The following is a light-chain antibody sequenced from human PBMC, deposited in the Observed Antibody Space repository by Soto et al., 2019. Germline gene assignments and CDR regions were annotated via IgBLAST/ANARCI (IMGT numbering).Light chain of an antibody. CDR3: ASNTSSSTSVI. Sequence: QSALTQPASVSGSPGQSITISCTGTSSDVGGYKYVSWYQQHPDKAPKLIIFEVSNRPSGISRRFSGSKSGNTASLTISGLQAEDEADYYCASNTSSSTSVIFGRGTKLTVL. V-gene: IGLV2-14*01. J-gene: IGLJ2*01. CDR1: SSDVGGYKY. CDR2: EVS.